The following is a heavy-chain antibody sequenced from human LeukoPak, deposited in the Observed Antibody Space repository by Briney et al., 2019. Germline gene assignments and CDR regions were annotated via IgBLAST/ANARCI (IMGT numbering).Heavy chain of an antibody. CDR3: ATRGRWLQYLPEGGYFDL. CDR2: IYYSGST. J-gene: IGHJ2*01. CDR1: GGSISSSSYY. Sequence: SETLSLTCTVSGGSISSSSYYWGWIRQPPGKGLEWIGSIYYSGSTYYNPSLKSRVTISVDTSKNQFSLKLSSVTAADTAVYYCATRGRWLQYLPEGGYFDLWGRGTLVTVSS. V-gene: IGHV4-39*01. D-gene: IGHD5-24*01.